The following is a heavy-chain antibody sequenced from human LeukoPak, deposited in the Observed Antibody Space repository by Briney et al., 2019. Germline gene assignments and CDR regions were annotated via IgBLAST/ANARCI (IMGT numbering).Heavy chain of an antibody. D-gene: IGHD3-16*02. V-gene: IGHV1-8*01. J-gene: IGHJ5*02. Sequence: VASVNVSFKASGYTFTSYDINWVRQATGQGLEWMGWMNPNSGNTGYAQKFQGRVTMTRNTSISTAYMELSSLGSEDTAVYYCARGVGYSRFDPWGQGTLVTVSS. CDR1: GYTFTSYD. CDR3: ARGVGYSRFDP. CDR2: MNPNSGNT.